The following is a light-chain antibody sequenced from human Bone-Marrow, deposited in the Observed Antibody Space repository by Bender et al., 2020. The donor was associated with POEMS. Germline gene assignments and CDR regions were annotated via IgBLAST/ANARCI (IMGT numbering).Light chain of an antibody. CDR2: DDS. J-gene: IGLJ1*01. CDR1: NIGSKS. Sequence: SYVLTQSPSVAVAPGQTATITCGGDNIGSKSVYWYQQRPGQAPVLVVRDDSDRPSGIPERFSGYNSGNTGTLTISGTQSMDEADYYCQAWDSGFSVFGSGAKVSV. V-gene: IGLV3-21*02. CDR3: QAWDSGFSV.